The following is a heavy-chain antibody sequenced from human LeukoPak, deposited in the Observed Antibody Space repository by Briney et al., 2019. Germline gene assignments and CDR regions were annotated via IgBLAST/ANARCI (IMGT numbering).Heavy chain of an antibody. CDR1: GDSISNNNWS. Sequence: SETLSLTCSVSGDSISNNNWSWAWIRQPPGKGLEWIGYIYYSGSTNYNPSLKSRVTISVDTSKDQFSLKLSSVTAADTAVYYCARHAGSSPFDYWGQGTLVTVSS. D-gene: IGHD6-6*01. J-gene: IGHJ4*02. V-gene: IGHV4-61*05. CDR3: ARHAGSSPFDY. CDR2: IYYSGST.